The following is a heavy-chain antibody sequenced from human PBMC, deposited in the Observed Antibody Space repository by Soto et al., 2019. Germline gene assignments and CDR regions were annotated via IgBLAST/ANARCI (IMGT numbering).Heavy chain of an antibody. CDR2: ISGSGGST. J-gene: IGHJ4*02. Sequence: PGGSLRLSCAASGFTFSSYAMSWVRQAPGKGLEWVSAISGSGGSTYYADSVKGRFTISRDNSKNTLYLQMNSLRAEDTAVYYCAKGYDFWSGYYSGPYFDYWGQGTLVTVS. CDR3: AKGYDFWSGYYSGPYFDY. D-gene: IGHD3-3*01. V-gene: IGHV3-23*01. CDR1: GFTFSSYA.